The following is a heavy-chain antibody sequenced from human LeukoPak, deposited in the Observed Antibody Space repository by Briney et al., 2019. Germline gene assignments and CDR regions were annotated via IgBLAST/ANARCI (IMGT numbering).Heavy chain of an antibody. CDR2: IYPGDSDT. D-gene: IGHD5-12*01. Sequence: GESLKISCKGSGYSFTSFWIGWVRQMPGKGLEWMGIIYPGDSDTRYSPSFQGQVTISADKSISTAYLQWSSLKASDTAMYYCARHGGYSGYDSAFDYWGQGTLVTVSS. CDR1: GYSFTSFW. V-gene: IGHV5-51*01. CDR3: ARHGGYSGYDSAFDY. J-gene: IGHJ4*02.